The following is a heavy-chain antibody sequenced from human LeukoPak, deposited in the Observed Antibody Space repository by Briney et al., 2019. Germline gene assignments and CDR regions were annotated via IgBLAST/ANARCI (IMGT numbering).Heavy chain of an antibody. CDR3: VKDRFAIAARHVFDY. CDR2: ISSNGGST. Sequence: GGSLRLSCSASGFTFSSYAMLWVRQAPGKGLEYVSAISSNGGSTYYADSVKGRFTISRDNSKNTLYLQMSSLRAEDTAVYYCVKDRFAIAARHVFDYWGQGTLVTVSS. D-gene: IGHD6-6*01. J-gene: IGHJ4*02. V-gene: IGHV3-64D*09. CDR1: GFTFSSYA.